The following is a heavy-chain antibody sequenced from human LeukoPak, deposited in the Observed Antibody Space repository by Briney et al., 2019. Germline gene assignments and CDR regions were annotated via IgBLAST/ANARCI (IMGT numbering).Heavy chain of an antibody. CDR2: IYHSGST. J-gene: IGHJ4*02. CDR1: GGSISSSSYY. Sequence: SETLSLTCTVSGGSISSSSYYWGWIRQPPGKGLEWIGSIYHSGSTYYNPSLESRVTISVDTSKNQFSLKLSSVTAADTAVYYCARDRSTTVTTGAFDYWGQGTLVTVSS. V-gene: IGHV4-39*07. D-gene: IGHD4-17*01. CDR3: ARDRSTTVTTGAFDY.